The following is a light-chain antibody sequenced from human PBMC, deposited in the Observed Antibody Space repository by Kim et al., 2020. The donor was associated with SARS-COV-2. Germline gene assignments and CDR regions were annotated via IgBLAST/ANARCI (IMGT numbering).Light chain of an antibody. CDR1: GSDIADYKY. J-gene: IGLJ1*01. CDR2: DVT. CDR3: SSYATITSLALV. V-gene: IGLV2-14*03. Sequence: SPGQSITITGSDIADYKYVSWYRQHPGKGPKLIIYDVTNRPSGVSSRFSGSKSGNTASLTISGLQPEDEAHYYCSSYATITSLALVFGPGTKVTVL.